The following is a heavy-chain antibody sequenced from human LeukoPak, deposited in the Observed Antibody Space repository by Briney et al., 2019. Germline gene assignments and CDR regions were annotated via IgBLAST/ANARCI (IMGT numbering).Heavy chain of an antibody. Sequence: GGSLRLSCEASGFPFSRYGLSWVRQAPGKGLEWVSIIVCGGVTKYYAGSVKGRFIVSRDDSRSTMYLQMNSLTADDTAVYYCARDVEGTGWPYYGLDVWGQGTTVTVSS. CDR2: IVCGGVTK. CDR3: ARDVEGTGWPYYGLDV. V-gene: IGHV3-23*01. CDR1: GFPFSRYG. J-gene: IGHJ6*02. D-gene: IGHD6-19*01.